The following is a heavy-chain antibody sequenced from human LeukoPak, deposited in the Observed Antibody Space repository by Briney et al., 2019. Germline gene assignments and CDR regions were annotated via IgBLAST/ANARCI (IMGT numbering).Heavy chain of an antibody. V-gene: IGHV4-38-2*01. J-gene: IGHJ4*02. CDR3: ATMVRGVIIPSY. Sequence: SETLSLTCAVSGYSISSGYYWGWIRQPPGKGLEWIGSIYYSGSTYYNPSLKSRVTISVDTSKNQFSLKLSSVTAADTAVYYCATMVRGVIIPSYWGQGTLVTVSS. D-gene: IGHD3-10*01. CDR1: GYSISSGYY. CDR2: IYYSGST.